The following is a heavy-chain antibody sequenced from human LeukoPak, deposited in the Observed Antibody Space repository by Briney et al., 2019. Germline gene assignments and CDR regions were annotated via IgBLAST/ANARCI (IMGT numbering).Heavy chain of an antibody. CDR2: IRYDGSNK. J-gene: IGHJ4*02. CDR3: AKDLLPHCSGTSCYGAPFDY. CDR1: GFTFSSYG. D-gene: IGHD2-2*01. V-gene: IGHV3-30*02. Sequence: GGSLRLSCAASGFTFSSYGMHWVRQAPGKGLEWVAFIRYDGSNKYYADSVKGRFTISRDNSKNTLYLQMNSLRAEDTAVYYCAKDLLPHCSGTSCYGAPFDYWGQGTLVTVSS.